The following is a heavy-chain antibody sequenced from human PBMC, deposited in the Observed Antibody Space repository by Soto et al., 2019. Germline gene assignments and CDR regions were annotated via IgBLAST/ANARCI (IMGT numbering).Heavy chain of an antibody. Sequence: SVKVSCKASGYTFTYYPIHWVRQAPGQRLEWMGWINIGNGNTASSQKFQDRVTITRETSASTAYMELTSLRSEDTAVYYCAREPLCGGRCYDNYFDPWGQGTLVTVSS. CDR1: GYTFTYYP. D-gene: IGHD2-15*01. J-gene: IGHJ5*02. V-gene: IGHV1-3*04. CDR3: AREPLCGGRCYDNYFDP. CDR2: INIGNGNT.